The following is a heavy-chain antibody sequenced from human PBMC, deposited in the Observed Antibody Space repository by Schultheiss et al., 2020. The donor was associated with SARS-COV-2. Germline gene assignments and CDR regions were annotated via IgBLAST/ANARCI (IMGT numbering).Heavy chain of an antibody. J-gene: IGHJ6*02. CDR3: AIGMGPLHLYDMDV. Sequence: SETLSLTCTVSGGSISSYYWSWIRQPPGKGLEWIGYIYYSGSTNYNPSLKSRVTISVDTSKNQFSLKLSSVTASDTAVYYCAIGMGPLHLYDMDVWVQGATVTVSS. CDR1: GGSISSYY. V-gene: IGHV4-59*01. D-gene: IGHD1-26*01. CDR2: IYYSGST.